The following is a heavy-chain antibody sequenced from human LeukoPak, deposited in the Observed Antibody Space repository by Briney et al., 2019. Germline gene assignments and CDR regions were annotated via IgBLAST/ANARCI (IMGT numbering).Heavy chain of an antibody. CDR2: ISSSSSYT. Sequence: GGSLRLSCAASGFTFSDYYMSWIRQAPGKGLEWVSYISSSSSYTNYADSVRGGFTIFRENAKNTLYLQMNSLRADDTAVYYCARARGNCGADCYPFDYWGQGTLVTVSS. CDR1: GFTFSDYY. CDR3: ARARGNCGADCYPFDY. D-gene: IGHD2-21*02. J-gene: IGHJ4*02. V-gene: IGHV3-11*03.